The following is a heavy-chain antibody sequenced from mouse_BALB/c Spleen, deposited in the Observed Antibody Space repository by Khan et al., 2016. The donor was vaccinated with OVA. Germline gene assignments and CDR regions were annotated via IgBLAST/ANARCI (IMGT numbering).Heavy chain of an antibody. CDR1: GYSITSGYG. CDR2: ISYSGST. CDR3: ARTARIKY. J-gene: IGHJ2*01. V-gene: IGHV3-2*02. Sequence: EVQLVESGPGLVKPSQSLSLTCTVTGYSITSGYGWNWIRQFPGNKLEWMGYISYSGSTNYNPSIKSRISITRDTSNNQFFMQLNSVTTEDTATYYCARTARIKYWGQGTTLTVSS. D-gene: IGHD1-2*01.